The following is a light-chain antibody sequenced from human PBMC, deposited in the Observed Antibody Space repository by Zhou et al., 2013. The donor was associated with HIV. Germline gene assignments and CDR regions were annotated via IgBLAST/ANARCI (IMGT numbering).Light chain of an antibody. CDR2: AAS. J-gene: IGKJ5*01. CDR3: QQANYFPRT. Sequence: DVQMTQSPSSVSASVGDRVTITCRASQDVRGWLAWYQQKPGKAPELLIYAASYLQTGVPSRFSGSGSGTHFTLTITSLQPEDFATYYCQQANYFPRTFGQGTRLEMK. V-gene: IGKV1D-12*01. CDR1: QDVRGW.